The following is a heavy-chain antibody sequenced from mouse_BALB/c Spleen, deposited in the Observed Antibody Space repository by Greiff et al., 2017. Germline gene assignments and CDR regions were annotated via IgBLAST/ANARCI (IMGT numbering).Heavy chain of an antibody. Sequence: EVKLVESGGGLVQPGGSLKLSCAASGFTFSSYGMSWVRQTPDKRLELVATINSNGGSTYYPDSVKGRFTISRDNAKNTLYLQMSSLKSEDTAMYYCAREDYDFSFAYWGQGTLVTVSA. J-gene: IGHJ3*01. CDR1: GFTFSSYG. D-gene: IGHD2-4*01. CDR2: INSNGGST. CDR3: AREDYDFSFAY. V-gene: IGHV5-6-3*01.